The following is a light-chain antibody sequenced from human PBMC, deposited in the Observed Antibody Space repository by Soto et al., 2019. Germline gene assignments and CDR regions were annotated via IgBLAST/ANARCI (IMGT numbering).Light chain of an antibody. CDR2: DAY. V-gene: IGKV3-11*01. J-gene: IGKJ5*01. Sequence: VLTQSPVTLSLSPGERATLSCRASQSFRGLLAWYQQKPGQAPRLLIYDAYNRATGIPPRFSGSGSGTDFTLTISSLEPEDSAVYYCQQRHMWPITFGQGTRLEIK. CDR1: QSFRGL. CDR3: QQRHMWPIT.